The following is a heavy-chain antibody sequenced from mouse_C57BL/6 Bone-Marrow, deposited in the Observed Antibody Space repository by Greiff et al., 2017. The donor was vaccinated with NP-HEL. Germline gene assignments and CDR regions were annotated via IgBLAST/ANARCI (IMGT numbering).Heavy chain of an antibody. CDR2: ISYDGSN. V-gene: IGHV3-6*01. J-gene: IGHJ2*01. D-gene: IGHD3-3*01. CDR1: GYSITSGYY. Sequence: EVQVVESGPGLVKPSQSLSLTCSVTGYSITSGYYWNWIRQFPGNKLEWMGYISYDGSNNYNPSLKNRFTITRDTSKNPFFLKLNSVTTEDTATYYCARGQGGYFDYWGQGTTLTVSS. CDR3: ARGQGGYFDY.